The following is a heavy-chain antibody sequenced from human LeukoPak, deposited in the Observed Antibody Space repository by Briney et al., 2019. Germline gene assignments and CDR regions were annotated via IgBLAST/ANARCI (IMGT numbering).Heavy chain of an antibody. CDR2: MNPNSGNT. CDR3: ARLNRRSGYYILGIRYYYYYMDV. J-gene: IGHJ6*03. CDR1: GYTFTSYD. Sequence: ASVKVSCKASGYTFTSYDINWVRQATGQGLEWMGWMNPNSGNTGYAQKFQGRVTMTRNTSISTAYMELSSLRSEDTAVYYCARLNRRSGYYILGIRYYYYYMDVWGKGTTVTVSS. D-gene: IGHD3-3*01. V-gene: IGHV1-8*01.